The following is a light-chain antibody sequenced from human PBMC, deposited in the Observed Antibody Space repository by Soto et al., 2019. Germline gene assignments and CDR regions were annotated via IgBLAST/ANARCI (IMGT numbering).Light chain of an antibody. CDR3: AAWDDSLNGRV. CDR1: SSNIGSNT. Sequence: QLVLTQPPSASGTPGQRVTISCSGSSSNIGSNTVKWYQQLPGTAPKLLIYSNNQRPSGVPDRFSGSKSGTSASLAISGLQSEDEADYYCAAWDDSLNGRVFGGGTKLTVL. J-gene: IGLJ3*02. V-gene: IGLV1-44*01. CDR2: SNN.